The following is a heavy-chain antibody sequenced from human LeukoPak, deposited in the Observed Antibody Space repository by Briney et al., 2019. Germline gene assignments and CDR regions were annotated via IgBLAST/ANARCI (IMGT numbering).Heavy chain of an antibody. CDR2: ISYDGSNK. D-gene: IGHD5-12*01. Sequence: HLGRSLRLSCAASGFTFSSYAMHWVRQAPGKGLGWVAVISYDGSNKYYADSVKGRFTISRDNSKNTLYLQMNSLRAEDTAVYYCARAHVRGYSGYDCPFDYWGQGTLVTVSS. J-gene: IGHJ4*02. CDR1: GFTFSSYA. V-gene: IGHV3-30*04. CDR3: ARAHVRGYSGYDCPFDY.